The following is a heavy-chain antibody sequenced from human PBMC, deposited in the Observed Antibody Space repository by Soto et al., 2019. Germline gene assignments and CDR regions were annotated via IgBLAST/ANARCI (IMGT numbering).Heavy chain of an antibody. V-gene: IGHV4-31*03. CDR3: ARGLVDFWSGYYSDYYYGMDV. CDR1: GGSISSGGYY. Sequence: SETLSLSCTVSGGSISSGGYYWIWIRHHPGKGLEWIGYIYYSGSTYYNPSLKSRVTIPVDTSKNQFSLKLSSVTAADTAVYYCARGLVDFWSGYYSDYYYGMDVWGQGTTVTVSS. CDR2: IYYSGST. D-gene: IGHD3-3*01. J-gene: IGHJ6*02.